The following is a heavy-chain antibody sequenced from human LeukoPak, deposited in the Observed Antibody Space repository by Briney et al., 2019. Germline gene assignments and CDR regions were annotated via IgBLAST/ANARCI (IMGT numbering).Heavy chain of an antibody. CDR1: GGSISSGDYY. J-gene: IGHJ5*02. V-gene: IGHV4-30-4*08. Sequence: SETLSLTCTVSGGSISSGDYYWSWIRQPPGEGLEWIGYIYYSGSTYYNPSLKSRVTISVDTSKNQFSLKLSSVTAADTAVYYCARAVIRSGYYFDPWGQGTLVTVSS. D-gene: IGHD3-22*01. CDR2: IYYSGST. CDR3: ARAVIRSGYYFDP.